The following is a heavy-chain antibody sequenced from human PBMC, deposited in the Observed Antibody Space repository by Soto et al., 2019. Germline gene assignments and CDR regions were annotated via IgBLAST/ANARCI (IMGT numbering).Heavy chain of an antibody. CDR2: VYHTGRT. CDR3: ARDFAYFDS. V-gene: IGHV4-61*01. Sequence: PSETLSLTCTVSGGSFKSGSYSWSWIRQPPGKGLEWIGYVYHTGRTSYNPSLKSRVSISMDTSKNRFSLNLDSVTAADTAVYFCARDFAYFDSWGQGTLVTVSS. D-gene: IGHD3-3*01. CDR1: GGSFKSGSYS. J-gene: IGHJ4*02.